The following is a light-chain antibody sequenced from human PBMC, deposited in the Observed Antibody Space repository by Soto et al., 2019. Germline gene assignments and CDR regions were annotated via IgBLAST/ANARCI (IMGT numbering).Light chain of an antibody. CDR2: DVS. CDR3: CSYAGRYTYV. J-gene: IGLJ1*01. V-gene: IGLV2-11*01. CDR1: SSDVGGYTY. Sequence: QSVLTQPRSVSGSPGQSVTISCTGTSSDVGGYTYVSWYQQHPGKAPKLMIYDVSKWPSGVPDRFSGSKSGNTASLTISGLQAEDEADYYCCSYAGRYTYVFGNGTKVTVL.